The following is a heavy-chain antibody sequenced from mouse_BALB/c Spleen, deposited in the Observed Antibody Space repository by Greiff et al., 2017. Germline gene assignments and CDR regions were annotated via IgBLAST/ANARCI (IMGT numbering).Heavy chain of an antibody. CDR3: ARGGEDYHAMDY. CDR1: GYTFTNGNLW. CDR2: ISSSGST. Sequence: EVKLEESGPGLVKPSQSVSLTCTATGYTFTNGNLWWDWIRQVSGIKLEWMGYISSSGSTYSNPSLKSHISITRDTSKNQLFLQLNSVTIEDIATYYCARGGEDYHAMDYWGQGTSVTVSS. J-gene: IGHJ4*01. V-gene: IGHV3-4*02.